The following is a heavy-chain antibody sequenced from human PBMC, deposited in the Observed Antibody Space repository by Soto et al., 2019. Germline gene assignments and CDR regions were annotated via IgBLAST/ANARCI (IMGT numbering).Heavy chain of an antibody. J-gene: IGHJ5*02. D-gene: IGHD2-2*01. CDR2: MHHSGTT. CDR3: ARERQYCSGTRCYLDP. Sequence: QVQLQESGPGLVKPSETLSLTCGVSGDSISSSNWWHWVRQPPGKGLEWIGEMHHSGTTNYNPSLKSRVAISVDKSKNQFSLKLNSVTAADTAVYYCARERQYCSGTRCYLDPWGQGTLVTVSS. CDR1: GDSISSSNW. V-gene: IGHV4-4*02.